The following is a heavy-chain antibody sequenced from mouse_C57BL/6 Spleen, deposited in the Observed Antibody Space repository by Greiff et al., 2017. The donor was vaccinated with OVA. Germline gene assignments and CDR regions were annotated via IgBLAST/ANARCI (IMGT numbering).Heavy chain of an antibody. D-gene: IGHD2-1*01. Sequence: QVQLQQPGAELVKPGASVKLSCKASGYTFTSYWMHWVKQRPGQGLEWIGMIHPNSGSTNYNEKFKSKATLTVDKSSSTAYMQLSSLTSEDSAVYYCARGGGNPYAMDYWGQGTSVTVSS. CDR2: IHPNSGST. CDR1: GYTFTSYW. J-gene: IGHJ4*01. V-gene: IGHV1-64*01. CDR3: ARGGGNPYAMDY.